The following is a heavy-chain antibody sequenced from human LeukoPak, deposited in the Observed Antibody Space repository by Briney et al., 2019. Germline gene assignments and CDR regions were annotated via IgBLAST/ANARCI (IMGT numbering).Heavy chain of an antibody. Sequence: GGSLRLSCAASGFSFSSYSMNWVRQAPGKGLEWVSSISSSSYIYYADSVKGRFTISRDNAKNSLYLQMNSLRAEDTAVYYCARDLVAVADAFDIWGQGTMVTVSS. D-gene: IGHD6-19*01. CDR1: GFSFSSYS. V-gene: IGHV3-21*01. CDR3: ARDLVAVADAFDI. J-gene: IGHJ3*02. CDR2: ISSSSYI.